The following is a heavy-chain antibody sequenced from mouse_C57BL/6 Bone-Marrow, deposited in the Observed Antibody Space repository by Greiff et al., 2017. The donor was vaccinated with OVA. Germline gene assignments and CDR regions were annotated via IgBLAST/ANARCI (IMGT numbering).Heavy chain of an antibody. D-gene: IGHD2-4*01. J-gene: IGHJ4*01. CDR2: IYPGDGDT. Sequence: QVQLQQSGPELVKPGASVKISCKASGYAFSSSWMNWVKQRPGKGLEWIGRIYPGDGDTNYNGKFKGKATLTADKSSSTAYMQLSSLTSEDSAVYFCARRPSYDYDCDYYAMDYWGQGTSVTVSS. V-gene: IGHV1-82*01. CDR1: GYAFSSSW. CDR3: ARRPSYDYDCDYYAMDY.